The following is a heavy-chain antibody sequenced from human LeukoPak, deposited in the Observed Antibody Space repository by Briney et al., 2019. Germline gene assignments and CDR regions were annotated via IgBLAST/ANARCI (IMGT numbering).Heavy chain of an antibody. CDR3: ARVGTSGYSPYYMDV. Sequence: PGGSLRLSCAASGFTFSSYAMSWVRQAPGKGLEWVSAISGSGGSTYYADSVKGRFTISRDNSKNTLYLQMNSLRGEDTAVYYCARVGTSGYSPYYMDVWGKGTTVTVSS. CDR1: GFTFSSYA. V-gene: IGHV3-23*01. D-gene: IGHD3-3*01. CDR2: ISGSGGST. J-gene: IGHJ6*03.